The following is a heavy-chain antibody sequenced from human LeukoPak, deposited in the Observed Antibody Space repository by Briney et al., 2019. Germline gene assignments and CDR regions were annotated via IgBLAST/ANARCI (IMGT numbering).Heavy chain of an antibody. Sequence: ASVKVSCKASGYTFTTYGITWVRQAPGQGLEWVGWISAYNGYTNYAQKLQGRVTMTTDTSTSTAYMELRSLISDDTAVYYCARDQSTDCSSTSCYLAYFDYWGQGTLVTVSS. CDR3: ARDQSTDCSSTSCYLAYFDY. CDR2: ISAYNGYT. V-gene: IGHV1-18*01. D-gene: IGHD2-2*01. J-gene: IGHJ4*02. CDR1: GYTFTTYG.